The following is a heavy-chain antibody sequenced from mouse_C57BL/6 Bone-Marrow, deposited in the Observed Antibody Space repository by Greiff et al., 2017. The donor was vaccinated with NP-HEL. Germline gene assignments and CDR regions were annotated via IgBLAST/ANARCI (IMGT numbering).Heavy chain of an antibody. Sequence: EVKLMESGGGLVQPGESLKLSCESNEYEFPSHDMSWVRKTPEKRLALVAAINSDGGSTYYPDTMERRFIISRDNTKKTLYLQMSSLRSEDTALYYCARHYGRSHWYFDVWGTGTTVTVSS. D-gene: IGHD1-1*01. J-gene: IGHJ1*03. CDR3: ARHYGRSHWYFDV. CDR1: EYEFPSHD. CDR2: INSDGGST. V-gene: IGHV5-2*01.